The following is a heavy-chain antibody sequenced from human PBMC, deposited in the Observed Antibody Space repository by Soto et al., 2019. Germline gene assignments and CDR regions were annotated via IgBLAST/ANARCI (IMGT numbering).Heavy chain of an antibody. D-gene: IGHD3-10*01. V-gene: IGHV1-2*02. CDR1: GYTFTSYY. CDR3: ARNMDYYYGPGSGNGHGF. J-gene: IGHJ6*02. CDR2: INPKFGDT. Sequence: QVQLVQSGAEMKEPGDSVRVSCEASGYTFTSYYIHWVRQAPGQGLERMGWINPKFGDTTYAQDFQGRVSMTRDMSISTVYMELSRLTSDDTAIYYCARNMDYYYGPGSGNGHGFWGQGTTVTVFS.